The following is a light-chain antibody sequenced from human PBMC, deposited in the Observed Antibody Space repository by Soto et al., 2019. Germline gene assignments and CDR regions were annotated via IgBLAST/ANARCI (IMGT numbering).Light chain of an antibody. CDR1: SSDVGGYNY. J-gene: IGLJ2*01. CDR3: SSYTRSSTRV. V-gene: IGLV2-14*01. CDR2: DVS. Sequence: QSALTQPASVSGSPGQSITISCTGTSSDVGGYNYVSWYQQHPGKAPKLMIYDVSNRPSGVSNRFSGYKSGNTASLTISGLQAEDEADYYCSSYTRSSTRVFGGGTKLPVL.